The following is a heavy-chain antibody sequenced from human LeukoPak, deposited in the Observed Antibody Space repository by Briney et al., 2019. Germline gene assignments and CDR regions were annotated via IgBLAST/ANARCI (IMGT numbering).Heavy chain of an antibody. CDR1: GGSISSHS. Sequence: PSETLSLTCTVSGGSISSHSWNWIRQTAEKGLEWIGHIYSTGRTNYNPSLKSRVTMSLDTSTDQFSVRLSSVTAEDTALYYCARGIIAARTMGYYYYMDVWGKGTTVTVSS. V-gene: IGHV4-4*07. D-gene: IGHD6-6*01. J-gene: IGHJ6*03. CDR3: ARGIIAARTMGYYYYMDV. CDR2: IYSTGRT.